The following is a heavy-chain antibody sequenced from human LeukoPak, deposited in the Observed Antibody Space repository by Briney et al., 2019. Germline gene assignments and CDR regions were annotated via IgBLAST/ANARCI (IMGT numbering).Heavy chain of an antibody. V-gene: IGHV4-59*01. CDR3: ARNYCGGDCYSP. CDR1: GGSISSYY. D-gene: IGHD2-21*02. J-gene: IGHJ5*02. CDR2: IYYSGST. Sequence: SETLPLTCTVSGGSISSYYWSWIRQPPGKGLEWIGYIYYSGSTNYNPSLKSRVTISVDTSKNQFSLKLSSVTAAGTAVYYCARNYCGGDCYSPWGQGTLVTVSS.